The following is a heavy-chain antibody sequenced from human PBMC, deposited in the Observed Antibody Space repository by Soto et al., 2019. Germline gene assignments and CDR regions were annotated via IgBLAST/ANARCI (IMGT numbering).Heavy chain of an antibody. CDR2: IKSKTDGGTT. D-gene: IGHD3-10*01. V-gene: IGHV3-15*01. J-gene: IGHJ3*02. Sequence: GGSLRLSCAASGFTFSNAWMSWVRQAPGKGLEWVGRIKSKTDGGTTDYAEPVKCRFTISRDDSKNTLYLQMNSLKTEETAVYYCTTEYYGSGSYMAFDIWGQGTMVTVSS. CDR1: GFTFSNAW. CDR3: TTEYYGSGSYMAFDI.